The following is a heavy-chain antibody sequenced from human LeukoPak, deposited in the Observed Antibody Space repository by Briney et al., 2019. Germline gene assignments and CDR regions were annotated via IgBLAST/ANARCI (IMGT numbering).Heavy chain of an antibody. CDR3: ARDGPAYTSRWYDYYYGLDV. Sequence: SETLSLTCTVSGDSIGSYFWSWIRQSPGKGLEWIGHIYHSGSTNYNPSLKSRVTISIDTSKNQFSLKLTSVTSADTAVYYCARDGPAYTSRWYDYYYGLDVWGQGTTVTVTS. CDR2: IYHSGST. J-gene: IGHJ6*02. V-gene: IGHV4-59*01. CDR1: GDSIGSYF. D-gene: IGHD2-2*01.